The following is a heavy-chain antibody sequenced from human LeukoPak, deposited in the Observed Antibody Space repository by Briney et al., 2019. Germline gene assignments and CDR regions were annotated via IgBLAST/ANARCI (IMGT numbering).Heavy chain of an antibody. CDR1: GFTFSSYG. J-gene: IGHJ4*02. D-gene: IGHD3-9*01. CDR2: ISGSDDRT. Sequence: GGSLRLSCAASGFTFSSYGMSWVRQAPGKGLEWVSTISGSDDRTYYGDSVKGRFTISRDNSKNTLYLQMNSLRAEDTAVYYCARDLLPRILTAFCFDYWGQGTLVTVSS. CDR3: ARDLLPRILTAFCFDY. V-gene: IGHV3-23*01.